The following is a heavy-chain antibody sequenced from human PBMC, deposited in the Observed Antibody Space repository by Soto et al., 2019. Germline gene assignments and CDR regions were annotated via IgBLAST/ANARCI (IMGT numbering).Heavy chain of an antibody. D-gene: IGHD6-13*01. CDR3: ARDRGEIAAAGTDPFVYDY. CDR1: GGSISSYY. J-gene: IGHJ4*02. V-gene: IGHV4-59*01. Sequence: SETLSLTCTVSGGSISSYYWSWIRQPPGKGLEWIGYIYYSGSTNYNPSLKSRVTISVDTSKNQFSLKLSSVTAADTAVYYCARDRGEIAAAGTDPFVYDYWGQGTLVTVSS. CDR2: IYYSGST.